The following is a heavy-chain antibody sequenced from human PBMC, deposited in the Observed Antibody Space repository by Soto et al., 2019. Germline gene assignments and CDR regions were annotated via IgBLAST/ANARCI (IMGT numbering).Heavy chain of an antibody. D-gene: IGHD4-17*01. CDR2: IYPGDFDT. CDR1: GYSFTSYW. CDR3: ARQRGRYGDFTYRGFDY. Sequence: PGESLKISCKGSGYSFTSYWIGWVRQMPGKGLEWMGIIYPGDFDTRYSPSFQGQVTISADKSISTAYLQWSSLKASDTAMYYCARQRGRYGDFTYRGFDYWGQGTRVTVAS. J-gene: IGHJ4*02. V-gene: IGHV5-51*01.